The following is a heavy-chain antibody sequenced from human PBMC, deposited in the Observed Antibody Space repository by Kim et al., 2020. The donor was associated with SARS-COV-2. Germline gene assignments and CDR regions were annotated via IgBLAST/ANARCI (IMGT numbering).Heavy chain of an antibody. CDR3: ARVLGLMSDY. J-gene: IGHJ4*02. CDR1: GFTFSSYE. CDR2: ISSSGSTI. Sequence: GGSLRLSCAASGFTFSSYEMNWVRQAPGKGLEWVSYISSSGSTIYYADSVKGRFTISRDNAKNSLYLQMNSLRAEDTAVYYCARVLGLMSDYWGQGTLVTVSS. V-gene: IGHV3-48*03. D-gene: IGHD2-8*01.